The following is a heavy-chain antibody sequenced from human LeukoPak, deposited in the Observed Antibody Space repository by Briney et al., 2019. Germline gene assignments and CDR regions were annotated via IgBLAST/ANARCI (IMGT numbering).Heavy chain of an antibody. J-gene: IGHJ4*02. V-gene: IGHV3-30*18. CDR3: AKSAGTCGSGCYSDH. Sequence: PGRSLRLSCAASGFTFSNYGMHWVRQAPGKGLEWVAVISHDGSGKYYIDLVKGRFTTSRDSSKSTMYLQRNSLRAEDTAVYYGAKSAGTCGSGCYSDHWGQGTLVTVSS. CDR2: ISHDGSGK. D-gene: IGHD2-21*02. CDR1: GFTFSNYG.